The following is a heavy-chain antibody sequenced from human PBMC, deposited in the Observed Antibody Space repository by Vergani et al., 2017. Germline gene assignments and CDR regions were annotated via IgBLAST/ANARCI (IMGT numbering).Heavy chain of an antibody. D-gene: IGHD6-19*01. CDR2: ISSSSSYI. V-gene: IGHV3-21*01. CDR1: GFTFSSYS. CDR3: ARDARADSSGWYVY. J-gene: IGHJ4*02. Sequence: VQLVESGGGVVQPGRSLRLSCAASGFTFSSYSMNWVRQAPGKGLEWVSSISSSSSYIYYADSVKGRFTISRDNAKNSLYLQMNSLRAEDTAGYYCARDARADSSGWYVYWGQGTLVTVSS.